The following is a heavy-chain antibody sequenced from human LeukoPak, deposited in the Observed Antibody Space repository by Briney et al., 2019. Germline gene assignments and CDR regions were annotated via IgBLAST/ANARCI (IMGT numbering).Heavy chain of an antibody. CDR3: ARGGTGRAKNKDIDY. CDR1: GYTFTDYY. Sequence: ASVKVSCRASGYTFTDYYMHWVRQAPGQGLEWMGWINPNSGGTNYAQKFQGRVTMTRDTSISTAYMELSRLRSDDTAVYYCARGGTGRAKNKDIDYWGQGTLVTVSS. V-gene: IGHV1-2*02. CDR2: INPNSGGT. D-gene: IGHD7-27*01. J-gene: IGHJ4*02.